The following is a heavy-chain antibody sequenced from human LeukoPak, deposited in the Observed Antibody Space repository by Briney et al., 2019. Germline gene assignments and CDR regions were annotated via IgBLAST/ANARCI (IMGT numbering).Heavy chain of an antibody. Sequence: GGSLRLSCAASGFTFSSYGMHWVRQAPGKGLEWVAVIWYDGSSKNYADSVKVRFTISRDNSKNTLYLQMDSLRGENTAVYYCARGWLNYYYAMDVWGQGTTVTVSS. CDR3: ARGWLNYYYAMDV. CDR1: GFTFSSYG. CDR2: IWYDGSSK. V-gene: IGHV3-33*01. J-gene: IGHJ6*02. D-gene: IGHD5-12*01.